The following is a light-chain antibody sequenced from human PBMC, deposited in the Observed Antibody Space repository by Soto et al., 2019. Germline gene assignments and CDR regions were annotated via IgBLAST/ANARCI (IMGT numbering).Light chain of an antibody. CDR3: QERTGWPPWT. V-gene: IGKV3-11*01. CDR2: DAS. CDR1: HSVSLS. J-gene: IGKJ1*01. Sequence: EIVLTQSPATLSLSPGGRATLSCRASHSVSLSLAWYQQKPGQAPRLLIYDASKRASGFPARFSGSGSGTDFTLTISSLEPEDFAVYYCQERTGWPPWTFGQGTKVDI.